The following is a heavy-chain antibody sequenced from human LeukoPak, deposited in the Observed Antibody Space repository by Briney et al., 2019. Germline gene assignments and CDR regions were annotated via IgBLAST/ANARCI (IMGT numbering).Heavy chain of an antibody. CDR1: GYTFTSYY. V-gene: IGHV1-46*01. CDR3: ARDRRITMVRGVIITY. D-gene: IGHD3-10*01. Sequence: ASVKVSCKASGYTFTSYYMHWVRQAPGQGLEWMGIINPSGGSTSYAQKFQGRVTMTRDTSISTAYMELSRLRSDDTAVYYCARDRRITMVRGVIITYWGQGTLVTVSS. J-gene: IGHJ4*02. CDR2: INPSGGST.